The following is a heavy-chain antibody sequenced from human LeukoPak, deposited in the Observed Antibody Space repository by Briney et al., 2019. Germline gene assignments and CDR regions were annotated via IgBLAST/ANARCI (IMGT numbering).Heavy chain of an antibody. CDR2: IYYSGST. J-gene: IGHJ4*02. Sequence: RASETLSLTCTVSGGSISSSSYSWSWIRQPPGKGLEWIGYIYYSGSTNYNPSLKSRVTISVDPSKNQFSLKLSSVTAADTAVYYCARGFGVVTHFDYWGQGTLVTVSS. D-gene: IGHD4-23*01. CDR1: GGSISSSSYS. CDR3: ARGFGVVTHFDY. V-gene: IGHV4-61*01.